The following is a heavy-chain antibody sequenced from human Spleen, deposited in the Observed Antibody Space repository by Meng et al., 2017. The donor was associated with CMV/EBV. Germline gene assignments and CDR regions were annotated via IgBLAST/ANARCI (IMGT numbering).Heavy chain of an antibody. V-gene: IGHV1-2*02. CDR3: AKEAFEGYSYGFGPDY. Sequence: ASVKVSCKASGYTFTDFYIHWVRQAPGHGLEWMGWINPNSGDANFAQQFQGRVTMTRDTSISTAYMEVSRLRSDDTAVYYCAKEAFEGYSYGFGPDYWGQGTLVTVSS. D-gene: IGHD5-18*01. CDR1: GYTFTDFY. J-gene: IGHJ4*02. CDR2: INPNSGDA.